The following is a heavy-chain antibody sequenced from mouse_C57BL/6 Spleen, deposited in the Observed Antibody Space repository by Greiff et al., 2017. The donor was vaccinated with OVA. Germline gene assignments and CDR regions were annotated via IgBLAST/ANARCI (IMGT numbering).Heavy chain of an antibody. Sequence: VQLQQSGPGLVKPSQSLSLTCSVTGYSITSGYYWNWIRQFPGNKLEWMGYISYDGSNNYNPSLKNRISITRDTSKNQFFLKLNSVTTEDTATYYCARGGLPGTWFAYWGQGTLVTVSA. CDR3: ARGGLPGTWFAY. CDR2: ISYDGSN. J-gene: IGHJ3*01. D-gene: IGHD2-1*01. V-gene: IGHV3-6*01. CDR1: GYSITSGYY.